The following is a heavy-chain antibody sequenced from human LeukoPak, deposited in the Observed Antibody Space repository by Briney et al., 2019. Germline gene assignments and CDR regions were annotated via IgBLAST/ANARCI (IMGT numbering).Heavy chain of an antibody. V-gene: IGHV1-2*02. J-gene: IGHJ5*02. D-gene: IGHD3-3*01. CDR1: GYTFAGYY. CDR2: INPNSGGT. CDR3: ARRPREWLPSGWFDP. Sequence: ASVKVSCKASGYTFAGYYMHWVRQAPGQGLEWMGWINPNSGGTNYAQKFQGRVTMTRDTSISTAYMELSRLRSDDTAVYYCARRPREWLPSGWFDPWGRGTLVTVSS.